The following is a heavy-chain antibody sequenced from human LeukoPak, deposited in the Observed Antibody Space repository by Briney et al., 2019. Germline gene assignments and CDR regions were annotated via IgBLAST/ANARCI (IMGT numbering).Heavy chain of an antibody. V-gene: IGHV3-74*01. CDR1: GFTFDDYA. Sequence: PGGSLRLSCAASGFTFDDYAMHWVRQAPGKGLVWVSRINSDGSSTSYADSVKGRFTISRDNAKNMLYLQMNSLRAEDTAVYYCARSGYSYGSYYFDYWGQGTLVTVSS. J-gene: IGHJ4*02. D-gene: IGHD5-18*01. CDR2: INSDGSST. CDR3: ARSGYSYGSYYFDY.